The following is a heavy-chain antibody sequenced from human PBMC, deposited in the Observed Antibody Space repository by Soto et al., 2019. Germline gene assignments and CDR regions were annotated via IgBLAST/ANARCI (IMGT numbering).Heavy chain of an antibody. V-gene: IGHV3-33*01. CDR2: IWHDGTDK. CDR3: ARAMPPNVVGATTGYYAMDV. CDR1: GFTFSTYG. J-gene: IGHJ6*02. Sequence: QVQLVESGGGVVQPGKSLRLSCAASGFTFSTYGMHWVRQAPGKGLEWVAFIWHDGTDKYYVDSVKGRFTISRDNSKNTLYLQMTSLRADDTAVYYCARAMPPNVVGATTGYYAMDVWGQGTRVTVSS. D-gene: IGHD1-26*01.